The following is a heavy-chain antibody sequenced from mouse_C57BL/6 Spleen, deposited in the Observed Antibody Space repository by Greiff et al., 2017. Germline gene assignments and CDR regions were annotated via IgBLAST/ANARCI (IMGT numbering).Heavy chain of an antibody. J-gene: IGHJ4*01. CDR2: IYPSDSET. Sequence: QVQLKQPGAELVRPGSSVKLSCKASGYTFTSYWMDWVKQRPGQGLEWIGNIYPSDSETHYNQKFKDKATLTVDKSSSTAYMQLSSLTSEDSAVYYCAREWATVVANYAMDYWGQGTSVTVSS. V-gene: IGHV1-61*01. CDR3: AREWATVVANYAMDY. D-gene: IGHD1-1*01. CDR1: GYTFTSYW.